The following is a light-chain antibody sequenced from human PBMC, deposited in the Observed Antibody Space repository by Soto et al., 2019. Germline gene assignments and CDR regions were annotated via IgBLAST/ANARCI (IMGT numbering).Light chain of an antibody. V-gene: IGLV2-23*01. Sequence: SALTKPASVSGSPGQSITISCTGTSSDVGSYNLVSWYQQHPGKAPKLMIYEGSKRPSGVSNRFSGSKSGNTASLTISGLQAEDEADYYCCSYAGSSTPRVFGTGTKVTVL. CDR1: SSDVGSYNL. CDR2: EGS. CDR3: CSYAGSSTPRV. J-gene: IGLJ1*01.